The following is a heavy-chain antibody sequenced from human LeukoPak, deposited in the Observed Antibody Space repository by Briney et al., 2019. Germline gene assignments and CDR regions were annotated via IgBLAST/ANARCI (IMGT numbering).Heavy chain of an antibody. CDR1: GGTFSSYA. CDR3: ARDAGYGDYVWGYYFDY. V-gene: IGHV1-69*13. Sequence: SVKVSCKASGGTFSSYAISWVQQAPGQGLEWMGGIIPIFGTANYAQKFQGRVTITADESTSTAYMELSSLRSEDTAVYYCARDAGYGDYVWGYYFDYWGQGTLVTVSS. CDR2: IIPIFGTA. D-gene: IGHD4-17*01. J-gene: IGHJ4*02.